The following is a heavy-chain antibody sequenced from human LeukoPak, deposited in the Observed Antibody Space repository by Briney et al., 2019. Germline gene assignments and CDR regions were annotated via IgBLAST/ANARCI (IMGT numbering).Heavy chain of an antibody. D-gene: IGHD3-10*01. J-gene: IGHJ4*02. CDR1: GFTFSSYE. CDR2: IGSSDSTT. CDR3: ASGPPYTGSY. V-gene: IGHV3-48*03. Sequence: GSLRLSCVASGFTFSSYEMNWVRQAPGKGLEWLSYIGSSDSTTHYADSVKGRFTISRDNAKNSLYLQMNSLRAEDTAVYYCASGPPYTGSYWGQGTPVTVSS.